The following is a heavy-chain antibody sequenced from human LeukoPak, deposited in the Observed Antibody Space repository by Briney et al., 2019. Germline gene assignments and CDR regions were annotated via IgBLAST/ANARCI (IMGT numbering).Heavy chain of an antibody. Sequence: GGSLRLSCAASGFTFRNSGMTWVRQAPGKGLEWVSGISGSGGNAYYADSVKGRFTISRDNSKSTLFLQMNSLRAEDTALYYCAKAYCSSPSCYNYYYMDVWGKGTTVTVSS. J-gene: IGHJ6*03. CDR3: AKAYCSSPSCYNYYYMDV. D-gene: IGHD2-2*02. V-gene: IGHV3-23*01. CDR1: GFTFRNSG. CDR2: ISGSGGNA.